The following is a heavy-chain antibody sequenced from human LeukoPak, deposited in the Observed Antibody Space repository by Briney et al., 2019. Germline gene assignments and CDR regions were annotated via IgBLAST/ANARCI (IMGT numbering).Heavy chain of an antibody. CDR1: GFTFSDYY. D-gene: IGHD3-3*01. CDR3: ARDLLEEGFDY. J-gene: IGHJ4*02. CDR2: ISSSSTL. Sequence: PGGSLRLSCAASGFTFSDYYMSWIRQAPGKGLEWVSYISSSSTLYYADSVKGRFTISRDNAKNSLYLQMNSLRDEDTAVYYCARDLLEEGFDYWGQGTLVTVSS. V-gene: IGHV3-69-1*01.